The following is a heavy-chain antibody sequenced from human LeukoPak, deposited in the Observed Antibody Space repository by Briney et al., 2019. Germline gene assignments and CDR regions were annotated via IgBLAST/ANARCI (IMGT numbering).Heavy chain of an antibody. V-gene: IGHV3-30*18. Sequence: GGSLRLSCAASGFTFSSYGMHWVRQAPGKGLEWVAVISYDGSNKYYADSVKGRFTISRDNSKNTLYLQMNSLRAEDTAVYYCAKSEVATSWGMDVWGQGTTVTVSS. CDR2: ISYDGSNK. D-gene: IGHD5-24*01. CDR3: AKSEVATSWGMDV. J-gene: IGHJ6*02. CDR1: GFTFSSYG.